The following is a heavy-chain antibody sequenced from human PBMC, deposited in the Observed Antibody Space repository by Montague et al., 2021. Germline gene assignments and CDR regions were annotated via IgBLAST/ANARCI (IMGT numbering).Heavy chain of an antibody. Sequence: SLRLSCAASGFSFNYYAMAWVRQAPGKGLEWVSAISGGGGNTYYADSVKGRFTISRDSSESTVFLRMDSLRVEDSAVYYCAKGPYDDGSYLLHFESWGQGTLVTVSS. D-gene: IGHD1-26*01. CDR3: AKGPYDDGSYLLHFES. V-gene: IGHV3-23*01. CDR2: ISGGGGNT. J-gene: IGHJ4*02. CDR1: GFSFNYYA.